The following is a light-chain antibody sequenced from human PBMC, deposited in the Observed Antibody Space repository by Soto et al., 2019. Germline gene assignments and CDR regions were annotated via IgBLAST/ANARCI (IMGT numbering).Light chain of an antibody. J-gene: IGLJ3*02. CDR3: QSYDSSNPWV. CDR1: SGSIASNF. V-gene: IGLV6-57*01. Sequence: NFMLTQPHSVSESPGKTVTISCTRSSGSIASNFVQWYQQRTGSSPTTVIYEDNQRPSGVPARFSGSIDRSSNSASLTISGLMTEDEADYYCQSYDSSNPWVFGGGTKLTVL. CDR2: EDN.